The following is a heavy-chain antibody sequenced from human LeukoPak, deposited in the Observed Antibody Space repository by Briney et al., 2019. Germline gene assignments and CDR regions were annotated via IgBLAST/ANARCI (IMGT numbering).Heavy chain of an antibody. CDR1: EFTFSSFA. V-gene: IGHV3-23*01. CDR2: IRGGGAGA. Sequence: GGSLRLSCAASEFTFSSFAMSWVRQAPGKGLEWVSSIRGGGAGALYADSVKGRFTISRDNSKSTMYLQMNSLRVEDTAVYYCAKCAESYGNDAFDMWGPGTMVTVSS. J-gene: IGHJ3*02. CDR3: AKCAESYGNDAFDM. D-gene: IGHD3-16*01.